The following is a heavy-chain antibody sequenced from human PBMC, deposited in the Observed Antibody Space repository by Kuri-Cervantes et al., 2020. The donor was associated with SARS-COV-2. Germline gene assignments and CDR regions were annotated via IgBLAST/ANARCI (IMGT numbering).Heavy chain of an antibody. V-gene: IGHV4-4*02. CDR2: IYYSGST. CDR1: GGSISSSNW. CDR3: ARGLGLVTAITTYIFDS. Sequence: SETLSLTCAVSGGSISSSNWWSWVRQPPGKGLEWIGEIYYSGSTNYNPSLKSRVTISVDTSKNQFSLKLTSLTAADTAVYYCARGLGLVTAITTYIFDSWGQGSLVTVSS. J-gene: IGHJ4*02. D-gene: IGHD2-21*02.